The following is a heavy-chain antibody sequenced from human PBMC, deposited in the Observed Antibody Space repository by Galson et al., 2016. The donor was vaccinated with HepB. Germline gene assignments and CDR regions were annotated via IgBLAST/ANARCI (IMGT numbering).Heavy chain of an antibody. D-gene: IGHD6-19*01. Sequence: SLRLSCAASGFTFSSLPMSWVRQAPGKGLDWVSVISGGGTNPYYADSVKGRFIISRDNSKNTLYLEMNSLTVEDSAMYFCAVKPVAGTFDYWGQGTLVTVSS. V-gene: IGHV3-23*01. J-gene: IGHJ4*02. CDR1: GFTFSSLP. CDR3: AVKPVAGTFDY. CDR2: ISGGGTNP.